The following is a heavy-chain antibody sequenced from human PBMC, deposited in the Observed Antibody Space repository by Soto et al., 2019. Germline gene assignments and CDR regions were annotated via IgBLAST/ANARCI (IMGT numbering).Heavy chain of an antibody. CDR2: IYYSGST. D-gene: IGHD3-16*01. Sequence: LSLTCTVSGGSISSYYWSWIRQPPGKGLEWIGYIYYSGSTNYNPSLKSRVTISVDTSKNQFSLKLSSVTAADTAVYYCARVGGGYYYYYYGMDVWGQGTTVTVSS. CDR3: ARVGGGYYYYYYGMDV. CDR1: GGSISSYY. V-gene: IGHV4-59*01. J-gene: IGHJ6*02.